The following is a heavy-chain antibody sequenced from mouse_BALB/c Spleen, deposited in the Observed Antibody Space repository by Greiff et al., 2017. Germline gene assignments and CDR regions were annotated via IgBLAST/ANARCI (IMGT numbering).Heavy chain of an antibody. CDR3: ARRDGDAMDY. CDR2: IDPANGNT. V-gene: IGHV14-3*02. Sequence: EVQGVESGAELVKPGPSVKLSCTASGFNIKDTYMHWVKQRPEQGLEWIGRIDPANGNTKYDPKFQGKATITADTSSNTAYLQLSSLTSEDTAVYYCARRDGDAMDYWGQGTLVTVSS. CDR1: GFNIKDTY. D-gene: IGHD3-3*01. J-gene: IGHJ4*01.